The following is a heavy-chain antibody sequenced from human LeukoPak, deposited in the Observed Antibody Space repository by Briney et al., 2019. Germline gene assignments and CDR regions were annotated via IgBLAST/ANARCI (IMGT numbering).Heavy chain of an antibody. Sequence: GRSLRLSRAASGFTFNHYALHWVRQAPGKGLEWVALISYDGSDKYYADSVKGRFTISRDNSKDTLYLQMNSLRTEDTAVYYCARERFSSGWTDYWGQGTLVTVSS. CDR3: ARERFSSGWTDY. CDR1: GFTFNHYA. D-gene: IGHD6-19*01. CDR2: ISYDGSDK. J-gene: IGHJ4*02. V-gene: IGHV3-30*04.